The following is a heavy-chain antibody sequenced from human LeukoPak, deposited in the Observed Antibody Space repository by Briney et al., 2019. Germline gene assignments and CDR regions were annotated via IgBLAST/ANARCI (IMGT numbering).Heavy chain of an antibody. CDR1: GFSFSDYA. CDR3: AKRPGKAAAGPFDP. CDR2: ISSGDGIT. V-gene: IGHV3-23*01. Sequence: GSLRLSCAASGFSFSDYAMTWVRQAPGKGLGWVSTISSGDGITYYADSVKGRFTISRDDSKNTLYLQMNSLRAEDTAIYYCAKRPGKAAAGPFDPWGQGTLVPVSS. J-gene: IGHJ5*02. D-gene: IGHD6-13*01.